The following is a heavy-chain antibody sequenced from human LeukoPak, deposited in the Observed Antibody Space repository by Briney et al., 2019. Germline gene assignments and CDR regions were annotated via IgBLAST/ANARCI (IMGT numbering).Heavy chain of an antibody. D-gene: IGHD3-22*01. CDR3: AKVPYDLNDY. CDR2: ISYDGSNK. V-gene: IGHV3-30-3*01. J-gene: IGHJ4*02. CDR1: GFTFSSYA. Sequence: GGSLRLSCAASGFTFSSYAMHWVRQAPGKGLEWVAVISYDGSNKYYADSVKGRFTISRDNSKNTLYLQMNSLRAEDTAVYYCAKVPYDLNDYWGQGTLVTVSS.